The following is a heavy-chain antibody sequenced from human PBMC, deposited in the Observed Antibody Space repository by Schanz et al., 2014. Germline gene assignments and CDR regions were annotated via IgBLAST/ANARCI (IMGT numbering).Heavy chain of an antibody. Sequence: QVQLVQSGSELKKPGASVKVSCKASGYTFSSYGLSWVRQAPGQGLEWLGWITVYNGNTNYAQKLQGRVTMTTDTSTSTAYMELRSLRSDDTAVYYCARDNLVSSSWYNYYGMDVWGQGTTVTVSS. CDR3: ARDNLVSSSWYNYYGMDV. J-gene: IGHJ6*02. D-gene: IGHD6-13*01. CDR2: ITVYNGNT. CDR1: GYTFSSYG. V-gene: IGHV1-18*04.